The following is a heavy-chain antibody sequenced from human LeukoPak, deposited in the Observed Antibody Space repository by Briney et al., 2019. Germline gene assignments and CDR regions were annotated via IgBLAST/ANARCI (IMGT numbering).Heavy chain of an antibody. V-gene: IGHV4-61*01. CDR1: GGSISSGSYY. D-gene: IGHD3-22*01. CDR2: IYYSGST. Sequence: PSQNLSLTCTVSGGSISSGSYYWSWIRQPPGKGLEWIGYIYYSGSTNYNPSLKSRVTISVDTSKNQFSLKLSSVTAADTAVYYCARHSWEMDGMIVAVFDYWGQGTLVTVSS. CDR3: ARHSWEMDGMIVAVFDY. J-gene: IGHJ4*02.